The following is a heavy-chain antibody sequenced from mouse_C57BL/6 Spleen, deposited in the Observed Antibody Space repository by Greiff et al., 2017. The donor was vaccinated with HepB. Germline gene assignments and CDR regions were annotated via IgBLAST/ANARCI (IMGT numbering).Heavy chain of an antibody. Sequence: VKLVESGPGLVAPSQSLSITCTVSGFSLTSYAISWVRQPPGKGLEWLGVIWTGGGTNYNSALKSRLSISKDNSKSQVFLKMNSQQTDDTARYYCARNAGLGVFDYWGQGATLTVST. CDR1: GFSLTSYA. CDR2: IWTGGGT. V-gene: IGHV2-9-1*01. D-gene: IGHD3-1*01. J-gene: IGHJ2*01. CDR3: ARNAGLGVFDY.